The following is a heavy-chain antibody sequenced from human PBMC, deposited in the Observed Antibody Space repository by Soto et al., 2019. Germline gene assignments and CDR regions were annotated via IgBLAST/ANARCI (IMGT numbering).Heavy chain of an antibody. J-gene: IGHJ6*02. CDR1: GFTFSDYY. V-gene: IGHV3-11*05. D-gene: IGHD3-9*01. CDR2: ISSSSSYT. Sequence: QVQLVESGGGLVKPGGSLRLSCAASGFTFSDYYMSWIRQAPGTGLEWVSYISSSSSYTNYADSVKGRFTISRDNATNSLYLQMNSLRAEDTAVYYCARGPNGLVPTLGYSYGMDVWGQGTTVTVSS. CDR3: ARGPNGLVPTLGYSYGMDV.